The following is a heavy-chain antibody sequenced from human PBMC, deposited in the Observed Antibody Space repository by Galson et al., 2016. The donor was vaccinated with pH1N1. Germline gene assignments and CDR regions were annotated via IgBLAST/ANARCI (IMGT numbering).Heavy chain of an antibody. D-gene: IGHD5-12*01. CDR3: ARGYSKSSQFDY. Sequence: SVKVSCKASGGIFNNYAISWVRQAPGEGLEWMGGIKPLYGPAIYAQKFQDRITITADESTRTAYLELSSLRSEDTAMYFCARGYSKSSQFDYWGQGTLVTVSS. V-gene: IGHV1-69*13. J-gene: IGHJ4*02. CDR2: IKPLYGPA. CDR1: GGIFNNYA.